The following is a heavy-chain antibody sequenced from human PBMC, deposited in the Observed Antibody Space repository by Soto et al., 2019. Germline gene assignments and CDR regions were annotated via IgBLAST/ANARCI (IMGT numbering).Heavy chain of an antibody. CDR1: GGSISSSNHY. CDR2: IYYSGSA. J-gene: IGHJ4*02. Sequence: NPSETLSLTCTVSGGSISSSNHYWVWIRQPPGKGLEWIGSIYYSGSAYYNPSLKSRVTISVDTSKNQFSLKLNSVTAADTAVYYCARSHTYGGAYWGQGTLVTVSS. D-gene: IGHD4-17*01. V-gene: IGHV4-39*01. CDR3: ARSHTYGGAY.